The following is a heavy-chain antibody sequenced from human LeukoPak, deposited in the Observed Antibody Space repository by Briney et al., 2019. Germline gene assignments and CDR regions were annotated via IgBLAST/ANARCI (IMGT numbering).Heavy chain of an antibody. J-gene: IGHJ4*02. V-gene: IGHV3-48*04. Sequence: PRGSLRLSCAASGFTFGGYSMNWVRQAPGKGLEWVSYISSSSSTIYYADSVKGRFTISRDNAKNSLYLQMNSLRAEDTAVYYCACAYYDSGSYLDYWGQGTLVTVSS. CDR1: GFTFGGYS. CDR3: ACAYYDSGSYLDY. D-gene: IGHD3-10*01. CDR2: ISSSSSTI.